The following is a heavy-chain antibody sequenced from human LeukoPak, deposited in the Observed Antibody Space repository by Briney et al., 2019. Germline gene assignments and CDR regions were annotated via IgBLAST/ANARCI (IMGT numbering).Heavy chain of an antibody. CDR1: GYNFFSNYW. V-gene: IGHV5-51*01. CDR2: LYPGESDS. CDR3: ARHLSSISSCPNY. D-gene: IGHD2-2*01. J-gene: IGHJ4*02. Sequence: GESLKISCKAYGYNFFSNYWIAWVRQMPGKGLEWMGILYPGESDSRYSPPFQGQVTISADKSISTAYLQWNSLTASDTAIYYCARHLSSISSCPNYWGQGTLVTVSS.